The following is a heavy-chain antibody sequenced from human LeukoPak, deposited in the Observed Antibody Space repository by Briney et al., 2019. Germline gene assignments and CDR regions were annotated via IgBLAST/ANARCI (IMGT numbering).Heavy chain of an antibody. J-gene: IGHJ6*02. V-gene: IGHV4-61*02. CDR2: IYTSGST. Sequence: PSQTLSLTCTVSGGSISSGSYYWSWIRQPAGKGLEWIGRIYTSGSTNYNPSLKSRVTISVDTSKNQFSLKLSSVTAADTAVYYCARGITIFGVVTVMDVWGQGTTVTVSS. CDR3: ARGITIFGVVTVMDV. CDR1: GGSISSGSYY. D-gene: IGHD3-3*01.